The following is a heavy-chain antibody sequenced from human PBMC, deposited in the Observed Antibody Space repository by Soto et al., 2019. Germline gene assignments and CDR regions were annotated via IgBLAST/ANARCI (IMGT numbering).Heavy chain of an antibody. Sequence: GGSLRLSCAASGFTFSSYGMHWVRQAPGKGLEWVAVISYDGSNKYYADSVKGRFTISRDNSKNALYLQMNSLRAEDTAVYYCAKNRGSSSPQDYYYYGMDVWGQGTTVTVSS. J-gene: IGHJ6*02. CDR2: ISYDGSNK. CDR3: AKNRGSSSPQDYYYYGMDV. D-gene: IGHD6-6*01. CDR1: GFTFSSYG. V-gene: IGHV3-30*18.